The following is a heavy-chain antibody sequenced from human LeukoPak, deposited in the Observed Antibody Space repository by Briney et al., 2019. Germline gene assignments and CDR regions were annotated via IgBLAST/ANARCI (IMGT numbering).Heavy chain of an antibody. D-gene: IGHD3-10*01. CDR3: ARATGGLTLFDY. Sequence: PSETLSLTCTVSRGSLSSHSWSWIRQPLGKGLDWIGSVSYSGFTKYNPSLESRVSMSVDTSKDQFSLRLSSVTAADTAFYYCARATGGLTLFDYWGQGTPVTVSS. V-gene: IGHV4-59*11. J-gene: IGHJ4*02. CDR1: RGSLSSHS. CDR2: VSYSGFT.